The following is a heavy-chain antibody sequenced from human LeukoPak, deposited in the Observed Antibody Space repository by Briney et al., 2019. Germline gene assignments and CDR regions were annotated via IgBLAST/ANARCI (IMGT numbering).Heavy chain of an antibody. CDR1: GGSFSGYY. CDR2: IYYSGST. D-gene: IGHD5-18*01. J-gene: IGHJ4*02. V-gene: IGHV4-59*08. Sequence: PSETLSLTCAVYGGSFSGYYWSRIRQPPGKGLEWIGYIYYSGSTNYNPSLKSRVTISVDTSKNQFSLKLSSVTAADTAVYYCARSSQWLQLFFDYWGQGTLVTVSS. CDR3: ARSSQWLQLFFDY.